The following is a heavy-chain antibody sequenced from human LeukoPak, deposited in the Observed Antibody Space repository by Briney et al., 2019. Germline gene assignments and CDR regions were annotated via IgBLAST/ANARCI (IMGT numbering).Heavy chain of an antibody. Sequence: KASETLSLTCAAYGGSFSGYYWSWIRQPPGKGLEWMGEINHSGSTNYNPSFKSRVTISVDPSKNQFSLKLSSVTAADTAVYYCARSGSGSSHYYFDYWGQGTLVTVSS. J-gene: IGHJ4*02. CDR2: INHSGST. V-gene: IGHV4-34*01. CDR3: ARSGSGSSHYYFDY. CDR1: GGSFSGYY. D-gene: IGHD3-22*01.